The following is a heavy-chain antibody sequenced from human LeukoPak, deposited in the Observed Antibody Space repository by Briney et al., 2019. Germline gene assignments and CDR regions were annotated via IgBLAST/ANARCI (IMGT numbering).Heavy chain of an antibody. CDR3: ARSGLTGLFDY. D-gene: IGHD7-27*01. CDR1: GYTFTSYY. V-gene: IGHV1-46*01. Sequence: ASVEVSCKASGYTFTSYYMHWVRQAPGQGLEWMGMINPSGGSTSYAQKFQGRVTMTRDTSTSTVYMELSSLRSEDTAVYYCARSGLTGLFDYWGRGTLVTVSP. CDR2: INPSGGST. J-gene: IGHJ4*02.